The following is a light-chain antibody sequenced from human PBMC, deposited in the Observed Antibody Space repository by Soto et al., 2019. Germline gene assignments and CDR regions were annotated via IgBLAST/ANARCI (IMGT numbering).Light chain of an antibody. V-gene: IGKV1-5*03. CDR3: QHYNSYSEA. CDR2: KAS. J-gene: IGKJ1*01. Sequence: DIQMTQSPSTLSASLGDRVTITCRASQSISSWLAWYQQKPGKAPRLLIYKASTLKSGVPSRFSVSGSGTEFTLTISSLKHDDFATYYCQHYNSYSEAFGQGTKVDIK. CDR1: QSISSW.